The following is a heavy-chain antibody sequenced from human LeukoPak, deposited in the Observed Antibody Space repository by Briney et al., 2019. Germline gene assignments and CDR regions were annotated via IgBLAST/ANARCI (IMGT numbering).Heavy chain of an antibody. CDR1: GGSISSYY. D-gene: IGHD5-18*01. CDR2: VYYSGST. CDR3: ARSGYSYGADAVDI. Sequence: SDALSLTCTVSGGSISSYYWSWIRQPPGKGLEWIGYVYYSGSTNYNPSLKSRVTISVDTSKKQFSLKLSSVTAADTAVYYCARSGYSYGADAVDIWGQGTMVTVSS. V-gene: IGHV4-59*07. J-gene: IGHJ3*02.